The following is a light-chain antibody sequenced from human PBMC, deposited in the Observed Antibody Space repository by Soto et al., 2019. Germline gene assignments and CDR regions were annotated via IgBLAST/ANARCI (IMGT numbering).Light chain of an antibody. CDR3: QKYNSAPSAT. Sequence: DIQMTQSPSSLSASVGDRVTITCRASQGIRNYLAWYQQKPGKVPKLLIYAASTLQSGVPSRFSGSGSGTDFTLTISSLQPEDVATYYCQKYNSAPSATFGPGTKVDIK. CDR2: AAS. J-gene: IGKJ3*01. CDR1: QGIRNY. V-gene: IGKV1-27*01.